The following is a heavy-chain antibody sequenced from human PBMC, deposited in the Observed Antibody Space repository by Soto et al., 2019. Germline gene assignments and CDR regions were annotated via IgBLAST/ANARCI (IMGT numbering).Heavy chain of an antibody. D-gene: IGHD1-7*01. V-gene: IGHV1-69*13. CDR1: GGTFSSYA. CDR2: IIPIFGTA. J-gene: IGHJ4*02. Sequence: SVKVSCKASGGTFSSYAISWVRQAPGQGLEWMGGIIPIFGTANYAQKFQGRVTITADESTSTAYMELSSLRSEDTAVYYCARAPKLELPLDYWGQGTLVSVSS. CDR3: ARAPKLELPLDY.